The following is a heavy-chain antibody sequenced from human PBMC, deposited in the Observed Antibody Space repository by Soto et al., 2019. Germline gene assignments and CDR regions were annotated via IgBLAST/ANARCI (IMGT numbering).Heavy chain of an antibody. CDR1: GDTVSTNSAA. V-gene: IGHV6-1*01. J-gene: IGHJ4*02. Sequence: SQTLSLTCAISGDTVSTNSAAWNWVRQSPSRGLEWLGRTYYRSKWYTDYAVSVKSRITINPDTSRNQFSLQLHSVTPEDTAVYYCARVWGRMTTVTTQLDYWGQGTLVTGSS. D-gene: IGHD4-17*01. CDR3: ARVWGRMTTVTTQLDY. CDR2: TYYRSKWYT.